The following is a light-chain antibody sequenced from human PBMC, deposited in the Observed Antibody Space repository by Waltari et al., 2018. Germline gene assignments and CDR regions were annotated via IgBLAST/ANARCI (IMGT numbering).Light chain of an antibody. J-gene: IGKJ4*01. CDR2: LGS. CDR3: MQALQTPRT. CDR1: QSLLHSNGSNY. V-gene: IGKV2-28*01. Sequence: DLVMTQSPLSLPVTPGEPASISCRSSQSLLHSNGSNYLYWYLQKPGQSPQLLIYLGSYRASGVPDRFSGSGSGTDFTLKISRVEAEDVGVYYCMQALQTPRTFGGGTKVEIK.